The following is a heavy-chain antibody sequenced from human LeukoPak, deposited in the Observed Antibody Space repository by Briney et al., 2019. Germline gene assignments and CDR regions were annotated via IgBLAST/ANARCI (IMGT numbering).Heavy chain of an antibody. V-gene: IGHV3-66*01. CDR3: ARGKTSDDIVEDAFDI. Sequence: GGSLRLSCAASGFSVNTNYMTWVRQAPGKGLEWVSVLYSGGGAYYADSVKDRFTISRDYSQNTLLLQMNSLRAEGTALYYCARGKTSDDIVEDAFDIWGQGTMVAVSS. CDR2: LYSGGGA. CDR1: GFSVNTNY. J-gene: IGHJ3*02. D-gene: IGHD2-15*01.